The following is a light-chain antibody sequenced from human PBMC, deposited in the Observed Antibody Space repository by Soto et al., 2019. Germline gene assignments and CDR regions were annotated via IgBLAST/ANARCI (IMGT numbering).Light chain of an antibody. CDR2: GAS. V-gene: IGKV3-20*01. CDR1: QSVSSSY. Sequence: EIVLTQSPGTLSLSPGERATLSCRAGQSVSSSYLAWYQQKPGQAPRLLLYGASSRATGIPDRFSGSGSGTDFTLTISRLEPEDFAVYYCQQYGSSPRITFGQGTRLEIK. J-gene: IGKJ5*01. CDR3: QQYGSSPRIT.